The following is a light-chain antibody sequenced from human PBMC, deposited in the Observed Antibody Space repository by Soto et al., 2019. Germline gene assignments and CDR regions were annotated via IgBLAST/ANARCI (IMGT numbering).Light chain of an antibody. V-gene: IGKV3-11*01. CDR3: QQRSNWPPIT. Sequence: EVVLTQSPATLSLSPGDRDALSCKSSQSVHNFLAWYQQKPGQAPRLLSYGASNRAAGIPARFSGSGSGTDFTLTINSLEPEDFAVYDCQQRSNWPPITCDHGPRLEIK. CDR2: GAS. J-gene: IGKJ5*01. CDR1: QSVHNF.